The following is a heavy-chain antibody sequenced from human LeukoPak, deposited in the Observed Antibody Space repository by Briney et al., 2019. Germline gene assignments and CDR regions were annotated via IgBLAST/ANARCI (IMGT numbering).Heavy chain of an antibody. V-gene: IGHV1-18*01. Sequence: ASVKVSCKASGYTSTSYGISWVRQAPGQGLEWMGWISAYNGNTNYAQKFQGRVTITADESTSTAYMELSSLRSEDTAVYYCARAYYDSSGYYHLDYWGQGTLVTVSS. CDR2: ISAYNGNT. CDR1: GYTSTSYG. J-gene: IGHJ4*02. D-gene: IGHD3-22*01. CDR3: ARAYYDSSGYYHLDY.